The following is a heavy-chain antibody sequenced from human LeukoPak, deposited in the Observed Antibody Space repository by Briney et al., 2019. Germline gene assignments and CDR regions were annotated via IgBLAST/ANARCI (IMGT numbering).Heavy chain of an antibody. J-gene: IGHJ4*02. CDR2: ISGSGGFT. V-gene: IGHV3-23*01. D-gene: IGHD5/OR15-5a*01. Sequence: PGRSLRLSCVVSGFTFSTYSMHWVRQAPGKGLEWVSSISGSGGFTYYVDSVKGRFTISRDNSKNTLYLQMNSLRVEDTAIYYCAKSSGGASTAFDYWGQGTLVTVSS. CDR1: GFTFSTYS. CDR3: AKSSGGASTAFDY.